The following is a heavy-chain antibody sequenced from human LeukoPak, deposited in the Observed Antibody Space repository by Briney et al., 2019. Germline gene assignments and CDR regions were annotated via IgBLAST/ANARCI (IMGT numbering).Heavy chain of an antibody. D-gene: IGHD5-18*01. V-gene: IGHV1-18*01. CDR2: MSAYNGKT. CDR3: ARGMGYSYGHPQGAFDI. J-gene: IGHJ3*02. Sequence: ASVKVSCKASGYSFTSYGFNWVRQVPGQGLEWMGWMSAYNGKTNYAHSLQGRVTVTADTSTSTAYMELRSLRSEDTAVYYCARGMGYSYGHPQGAFDIWGQGTMVTVSS. CDR1: GYSFTSYG.